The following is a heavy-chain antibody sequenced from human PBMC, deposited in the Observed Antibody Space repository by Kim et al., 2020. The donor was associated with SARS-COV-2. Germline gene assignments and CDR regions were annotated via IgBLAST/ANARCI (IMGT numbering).Heavy chain of an antibody. CDR1: GFTFSSYA. CDR3: ARDRHYYDFWSGYYSMDRGYYYYGMDV. J-gene: IGHJ6*02. D-gene: IGHD3-3*01. Sequence: GGSLRLSCAASGFTFSSYAMHWVRQAPGKGLEWVAVISYDGSNKYYADSVKGRFTISRDNSKNTLYLQMNSLRAEDTAVYYCARDRHYYDFWSGYYSMDRGYYYYGMDVWGQGTTVTVSS. CDR2: ISYDGSNK. V-gene: IGHV3-30-3*01.